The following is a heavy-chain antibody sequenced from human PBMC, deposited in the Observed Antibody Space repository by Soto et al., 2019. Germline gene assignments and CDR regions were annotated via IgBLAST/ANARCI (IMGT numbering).Heavy chain of an antibody. CDR1: GFTFSSYA. CDR2: ISGSGGST. CDR3: AKGGYYDSSGRVDY. D-gene: IGHD3-22*01. J-gene: IGHJ4*02. V-gene: IGHV3-23*01. Sequence: GGSLRLSCAAPGFTFSSYAMSWVRQAPGKGLEWVSAISGSGGSTYYADSVKGRFTISRDNSKNTLYLQMNSLRAEDTAVYYCAKGGYYDSSGRVDYWGQGTLVTVSS.